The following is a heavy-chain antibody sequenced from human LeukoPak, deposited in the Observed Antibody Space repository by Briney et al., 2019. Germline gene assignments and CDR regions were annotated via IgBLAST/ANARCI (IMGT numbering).Heavy chain of an antibody. CDR2: IYSSGST. CDR3: ARYEILVVPGASDAFDI. V-gene: IGHV4-61*02. J-gene: IGHJ3*02. D-gene: IGHD2-2*01. Sequence: PSQTLSLTCTVSGGSISSGGYYWSWIRQPAGKGLEWIGRIYSSGSTNYSPSLKSRVTISIDTPKNQFSLKLSSVTATDTAVYYCARYEILVVPGASDAFDIWGQGTLVTVSS. CDR1: GGSISSGGYY.